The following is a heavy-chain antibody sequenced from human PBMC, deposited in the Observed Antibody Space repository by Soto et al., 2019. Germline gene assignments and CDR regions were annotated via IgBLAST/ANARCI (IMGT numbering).Heavy chain of an antibody. V-gene: IGHV4-59*01. CDR3: AGTYYYCSGGAYYFDY. J-gene: IGHJ4*02. Sequence: QVQLQESGPGLVKPSETLSLTCTASGGSISSLYWSWIRQPPGKGLEWIGYINYRGSTNYNPSLKSRVTISVGTSKNQFSLKLTSVTAADTAVYYCAGTYYYCSGGAYYFDYWGQGTLVTVSS. CDR2: INYRGST. D-gene: IGHD3-10*01. CDR1: GGSISSLY.